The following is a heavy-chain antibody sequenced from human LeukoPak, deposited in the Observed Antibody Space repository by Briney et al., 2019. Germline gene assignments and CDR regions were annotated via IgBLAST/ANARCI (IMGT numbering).Heavy chain of an antibody. CDR3: ARDERVEGGNLNFDY. Sequence: ASVKVSCKASGYTFTGYYVHWVRQAPGQGLEWMGWINPNSGGTNYAQKFQGRVTMTRDTSISTAYMELSRLRSDDTAVYYCARDERVEGGNLNFDYWGQGTLVTVSS. V-gene: IGHV1-2*02. D-gene: IGHD4-23*01. CDR2: INPNSGGT. J-gene: IGHJ4*02. CDR1: GYTFTGYY.